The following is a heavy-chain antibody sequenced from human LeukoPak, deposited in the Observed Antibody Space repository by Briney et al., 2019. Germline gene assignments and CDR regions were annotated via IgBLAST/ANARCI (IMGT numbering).Heavy chain of an antibody. Sequence: GGSLRLSCVDSGFSFSTYAMHWVRQAPGKGLEWVAFIWPDGSKKYYADSVKGRFAISRENSKNTVYLQMNDLRPEDTALYFCAKISSSAESNFDYWGQGTLLTVSS. V-gene: IGHV3-33*08. J-gene: IGHJ4*02. CDR1: GFSFSTYA. D-gene: IGHD6-25*01. CDR2: IWPDGSKK. CDR3: AKISSSAESNFDY.